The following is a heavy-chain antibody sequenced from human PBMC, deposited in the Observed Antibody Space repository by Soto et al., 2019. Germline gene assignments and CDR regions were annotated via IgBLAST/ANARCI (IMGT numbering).Heavy chain of an antibody. CDR3: ASSKVGATFLSFDY. Sequence: GGSLRLSCAASGFTFSDYYMSWVRQAPGKGLEWISYSSSSTSYTNYADSVKGRFTISRDNAKNSLYLQMNSLRAEDTAVYYCASSKVGATFLSFDYWGPGALVTVLL. D-gene: IGHD1-26*01. J-gene: IGHJ4*02. V-gene: IGHV3-11*03. CDR2: SSSSTSYT. CDR1: GFTFSDYY.